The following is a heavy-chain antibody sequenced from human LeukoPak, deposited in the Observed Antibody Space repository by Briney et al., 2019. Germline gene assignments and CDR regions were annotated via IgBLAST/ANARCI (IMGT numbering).Heavy chain of an antibody. CDR3: ARVIRGFEALDY. J-gene: IGHJ4*02. Sequence: GGSLGLSCAASGFNFFTYGMHWVRQAPGKGLEWVAVIWYDGSNKYYADSVKGRFTISRDNSKSTLSLQMNSLRAEDTAVCYCARVIRGFEALDYWGQGTLVTVSS. V-gene: IGHV3-33*01. CDR1: GFNFFTYG. CDR2: IWYDGSNK. D-gene: IGHD3-10*01.